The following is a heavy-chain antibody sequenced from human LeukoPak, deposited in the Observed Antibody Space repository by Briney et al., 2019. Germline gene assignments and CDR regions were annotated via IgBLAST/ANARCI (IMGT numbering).Heavy chain of an antibody. CDR3: ARDYENLTGSKTRFHY. V-gene: IGHV3-21*01. Sequence: GGSLRLSCAASGFTFSSYAMHWVRQAPGKGLEWVSCISSSSSYIYYANSVKGRFTISRDNAKNSLYLQMNSLRAEDTAVYYCARDYENLTGSKTRFHYWGQGTLVTVSS. J-gene: IGHJ4*02. D-gene: IGHD3-9*01. CDR2: ISSSSSYI. CDR1: GFTFSSYA.